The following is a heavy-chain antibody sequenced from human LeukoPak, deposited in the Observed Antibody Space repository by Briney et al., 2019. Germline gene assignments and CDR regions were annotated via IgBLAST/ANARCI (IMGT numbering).Heavy chain of an antibody. CDR1: GGPFIASY. CDR2: THYSGTV. J-gene: IGHJ4*02. Sequence: SETLSLTCAVSGGPFIASYWSWIRQPPGKGLEGIGYTHYSGTVNYNPSLKSRVTISIDTSKNRFSLRLTSVTAADTAVHYCARVRFYDTTGYSTSYYLDYWGQGALVTVYS. D-gene: IGHD3-22*01. V-gene: IGHV4-59*01. CDR3: ARVRFYDTTGYSTSYYLDY.